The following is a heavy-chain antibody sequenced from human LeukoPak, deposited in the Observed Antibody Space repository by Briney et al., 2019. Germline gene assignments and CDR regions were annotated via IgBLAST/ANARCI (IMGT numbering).Heavy chain of an antibody. CDR2: INPNSGGT. V-gene: IGHV1-2*02. CDR1: GYTFTGYY. J-gene: IGHJ4*02. D-gene: IGHD3-22*01. Sequence: ASLKDSCKASGYTFTGYYMHWVRQAPGQGLEWMGWINPNSGGTNYGQKFQRRVTMTRDTSISTTYTELSRLSSDDTSVYYCARAPPYTYYYDSSGYSDDYWGQGTLVTVSS. CDR3: ARAPPYTYYYDSSGYSDDY.